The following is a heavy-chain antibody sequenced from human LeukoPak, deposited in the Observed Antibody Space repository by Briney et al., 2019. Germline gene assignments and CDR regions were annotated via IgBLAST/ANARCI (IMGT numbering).Heavy chain of an antibody. J-gene: IGHJ4*02. CDR3: ARDRRGYSYGYYFDY. V-gene: IGHV4-59*12. D-gene: IGHD5-18*01. Sequence: SETLSLTCTVSGGSISSYYWSWIRQPPGKGLEWVGYIYYSGSTDYNPSLKSRVTISEDTSKNQFSLKLSSVTAADTAVYYCARDRRGYSYGYYFDYWGQGTLVTVSS. CDR1: GGSISSYY. CDR2: IYYSGST.